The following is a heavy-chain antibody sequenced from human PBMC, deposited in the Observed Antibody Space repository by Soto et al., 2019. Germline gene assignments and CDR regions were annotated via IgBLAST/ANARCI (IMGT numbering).Heavy chain of an antibody. CDR3: ATDVSCSPRCHDACES. CDR1: GGSISSDDW. J-gene: IGHJ3*02. V-gene: IGHV4-4*02. D-gene: IGHD2-2*01. CDR2: ISHTGST. Sequence: QVQLQESGPGLVKPSETLSLTCVVSGGSISSDDWWGWFRHPPGKGPEGIGEISHTGSTNYNTSLKERVTIAVDKSKNEFSLQITPVTAADTDVFYCATDVSCSPRCHDACESWGQGTMVTVST.